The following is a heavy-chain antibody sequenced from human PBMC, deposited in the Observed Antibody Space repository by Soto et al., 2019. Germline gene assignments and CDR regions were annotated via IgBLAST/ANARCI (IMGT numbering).Heavy chain of an antibody. J-gene: IGHJ4*02. CDR1: GYTFNTYD. D-gene: IGHD1-7*01. CDR3: ARTHERTGITGTTTADYGVFDY. CDR2: INPSGGST. Sequence: ASVKVSCKASGYTFNTYDINWVRQATGQGLEWMGIINPSGGSTSYAQKFQGRVTMTRDTSTSTVYMELSSLRSEDTAVYYCARTHERTGITGTTTADYGVFDYWGQGTLVTVSS. V-gene: IGHV1-46*02.